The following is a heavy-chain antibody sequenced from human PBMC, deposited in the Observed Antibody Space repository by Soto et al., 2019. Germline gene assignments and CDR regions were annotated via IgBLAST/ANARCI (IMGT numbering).Heavy chain of an antibody. CDR2: INSNGGIT. J-gene: IGHJ4*02. Sequence: PGGPLSLSCAASGFTFSSYDMHWVRQAPGKGLEYISAINSNGGITYYANSVKGRLTISRDNSKNTVYLQMGSLRAEDMAVYYCVRDTSFDCRAQGTLVTGSS. CDR3: VRDTSFDC. V-gene: IGHV3-64*01. CDR1: GFTFSSYD.